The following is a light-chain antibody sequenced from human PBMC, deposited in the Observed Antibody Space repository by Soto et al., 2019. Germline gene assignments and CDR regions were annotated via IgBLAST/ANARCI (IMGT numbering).Light chain of an antibody. CDR1: SRDVGGYNY. CDR3: SSYTSSSTKV. V-gene: IGLV2-14*01. Sequence: QSALTQPASVSGSPGQSITISCTGTSRDVGGYNYVSWYQQHPGKAPKLMIYDVSNRPSGVSNRFSGSKSGNTASLTISGLQAEYEADYYCSSYTSSSTKVFGGGTQLTVL. J-gene: IGLJ2*01. CDR2: DVS.